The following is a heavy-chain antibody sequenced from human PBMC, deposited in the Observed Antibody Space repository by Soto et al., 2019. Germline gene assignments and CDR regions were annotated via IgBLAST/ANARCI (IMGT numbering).Heavy chain of an antibody. CDR1: GGSIRSYY. J-gene: IGHJ4*02. Sequence: PSETLSLTCTVSGGSIRSYYWSWIRQSPEKGLEWIGYISHRGSTKYNPSLKSRVTISVDTSMNQFSLKLSSVTAADTAVYYCARRGYSGYDRTYYFDYWGQGTLVTVSS. D-gene: IGHD5-12*01. CDR3: ARRGYSGYDRTYYFDY. V-gene: IGHV4-59*08. CDR2: ISHRGST.